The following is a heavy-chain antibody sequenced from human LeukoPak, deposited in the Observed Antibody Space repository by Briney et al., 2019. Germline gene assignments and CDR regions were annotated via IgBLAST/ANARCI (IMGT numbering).Heavy chain of an antibody. CDR1: GGYISSYY. CDR3: ARQSPIDAFDI. J-gene: IGHJ3*02. Sequence: SETLSLTCTVSGGYISSYYWSWIRQPPGKGLEWIGYIHYSGSTNYNPSLKSRVTISVDTSKNQFSLKLTSVTAADTAVYYCARQSPIDAFDIWGQGTMVTVSS. CDR2: IHYSGST. V-gene: IGHV4-59*08.